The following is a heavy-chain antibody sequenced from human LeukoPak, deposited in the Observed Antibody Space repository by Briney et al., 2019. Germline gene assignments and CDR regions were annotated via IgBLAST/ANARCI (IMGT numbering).Heavy chain of an antibody. V-gene: IGHV1-69*04. CDR3: AREAHSSSSCYDY. D-gene: IGHD6-13*01. Sequence: SVKVSCKASGGTFSSYAISWVRQAPGQGLEWMGRIIPILGIANYAQKFQGRVTITADKSTSTAYMELSSLRSEDTAVYYCAREAHSSSSCYDYWGRGTLVTVSS. CDR2: IIPILGIA. CDR1: GGTFSSYA. J-gene: IGHJ4*02.